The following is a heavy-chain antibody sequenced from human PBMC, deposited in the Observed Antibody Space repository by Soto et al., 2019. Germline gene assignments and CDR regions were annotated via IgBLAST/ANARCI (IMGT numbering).Heavy chain of an antibody. CDR3: RREEYDY. J-gene: IGHJ4*02. CDR2: ISRTSDYI. V-gene: IGHV3-21*01. D-gene: IGHD1-26*01. CDR1: GFTFNTYT. Sequence: EVQLVESGGGLVKPGGSLRLSCAASGFTFNTYTMSWVRQAPGRGLEWVASISRTSDYIFYVDSVKGRFTISSDNAQNTLYLQMSSLRAEDTAVYYCRREEYDYWGKGTLVTVSS.